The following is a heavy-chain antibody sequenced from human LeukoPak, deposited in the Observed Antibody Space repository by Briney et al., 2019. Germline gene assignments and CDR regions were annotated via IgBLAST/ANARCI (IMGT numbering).Heavy chain of an antibody. D-gene: IGHD3-10*01. CDR2: INPNSGGT. J-gene: IGHJ2*01. V-gene: IGHV1-2*02. CDR3: ARNMVRGSPVGIYWYFDL. Sequence: ASVKVSCKASGYTFTGYFIHWVRQAPGQGLEWMGWINPNSGGTKYAQQFQGRVTMTRDTSISTAYMELSRLTSDDTAVYYCARNMVRGSPVGIYWYFDLWGRGTLVTVSS. CDR1: GYTFTGYF.